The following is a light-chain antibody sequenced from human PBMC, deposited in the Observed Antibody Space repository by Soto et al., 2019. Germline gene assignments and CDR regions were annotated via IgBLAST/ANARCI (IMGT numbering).Light chain of an antibody. CDR2: GDS. Sequence: QAVVTQPPSVSGAPGQRVTISCTGSSSNIGAGYDVNWYQQLPGTAPKLLIFGDSNRPSGVPDRFSGSKSGTSASLAITGLQADDEADYYCQSSDSRLSGSDVFGTGTKVTVL. J-gene: IGLJ1*01. CDR1: SSNIGAGYD. CDR3: QSSDSRLSGSDV. V-gene: IGLV1-40*01.